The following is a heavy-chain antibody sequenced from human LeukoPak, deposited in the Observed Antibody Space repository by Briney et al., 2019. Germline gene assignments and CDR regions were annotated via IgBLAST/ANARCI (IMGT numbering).Heavy chain of an antibody. CDR2: IYSGGTT. CDR1: GFTVSGNY. V-gene: IGHV3-53*01. J-gene: IGHJ4*02. D-gene: IGHD4-17*01. Sequence: GGSLRLSCAVSGFTVSGNYMSWVRQAPGKGLEWVSLIYSGGTTYYADSVKGRFTISRDNSKNTLYLQMNSLRAEDTAVYYCAKRGTVTTFGHCDYWGQGTLVTVSS. CDR3: AKRGTVTTFGHCDY.